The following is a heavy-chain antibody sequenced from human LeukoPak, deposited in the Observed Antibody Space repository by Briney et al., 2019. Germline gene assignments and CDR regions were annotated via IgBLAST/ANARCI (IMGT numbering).Heavy chain of an antibody. D-gene: IGHD3-3*01. Sequence: GGSLRLSCAASGFTFSSYAMSWVRQAPGKGLEWVSAISGSGGSTYYADSVKGRFTISRGNSKNTLYLQMNSLRAEDTAVYYCAKDPGYDFWSGLFDYWGQGTLVTVSS. CDR2: ISGSGGST. CDR1: GFTFSSYA. V-gene: IGHV3-23*01. J-gene: IGHJ4*02. CDR3: AKDPGYDFWSGLFDY.